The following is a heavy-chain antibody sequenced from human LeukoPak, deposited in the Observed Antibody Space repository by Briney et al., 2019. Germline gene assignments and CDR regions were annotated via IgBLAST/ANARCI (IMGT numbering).Heavy chain of an antibody. CDR1: GGSISSYY. Sequence: SETLSLTCTVSGGSISSYYWSWIRQPAGKGLEWIGRIYTSGSTNYSPSLKSRVTMSVDTSKNQFSLKLSSVTAADTAVYFCARGRRDYNYEDYFDYWGQGTLVTVSS. D-gene: IGHD1-20*01. V-gene: IGHV4-4*07. J-gene: IGHJ4*02. CDR3: ARGRRDYNYEDYFDY. CDR2: IYTSGST.